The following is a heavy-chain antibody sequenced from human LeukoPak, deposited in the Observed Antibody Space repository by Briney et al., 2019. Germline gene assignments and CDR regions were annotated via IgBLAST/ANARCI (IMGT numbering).Heavy chain of an antibody. V-gene: IGHV3-33*06. CDR1: GFTFSSYG. D-gene: IGHD2-15*01. J-gene: IGHJ6*04. Sequence: GRSLRLSCAASGFTFSSYGMHWVRQAPGKGLEWVAVIWYDGSNKYYADSVKGRFTISRDNSKNTLYLQMNSLRAEDTAVYYCAKDPGGGGSIVDVWGKGTTVTVSS. CDR3: AKDPGGGGSIVDV. CDR2: IWYDGSNK.